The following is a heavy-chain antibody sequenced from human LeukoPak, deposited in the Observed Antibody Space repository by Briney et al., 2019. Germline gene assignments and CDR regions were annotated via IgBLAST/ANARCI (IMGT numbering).Heavy chain of an antibody. D-gene: IGHD3-22*01. CDR1: GGSVSSGSYY. Sequence: PSETLSLTCTVSGGSVSSGSYYWSWIRQPPGKGLEWLGYIYYSGSTNYNPSLKSRVTISVDTSKNQFSLKLSSVTAADTAVYYCARGGDSSGYYLEYFDYWGQGTLVTVSS. J-gene: IGHJ4*02. CDR2: IYYSGST. V-gene: IGHV4-61*01. CDR3: ARGGDSSGYYLEYFDY.